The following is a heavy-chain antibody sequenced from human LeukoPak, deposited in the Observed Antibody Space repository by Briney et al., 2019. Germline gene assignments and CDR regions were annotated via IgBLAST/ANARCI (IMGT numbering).Heavy chain of an antibody. Sequence: SQTLSLTCAISGDSVSSNSAAWNWIRQSPSRGLEWLGRTYYRSKWYNDYAVSVKSRITTNPDTSKNQFSLQLNSVTPEDTAVYYCARGGMYSSGWYLVYYYYGMDVWGKGTTVTVSS. J-gene: IGHJ6*04. D-gene: IGHD6-19*01. CDR3: ARGGMYSSGWYLVYYYYGMDV. CDR2: TYYRSKWYN. V-gene: IGHV6-1*01. CDR1: GDSVSSNSAA.